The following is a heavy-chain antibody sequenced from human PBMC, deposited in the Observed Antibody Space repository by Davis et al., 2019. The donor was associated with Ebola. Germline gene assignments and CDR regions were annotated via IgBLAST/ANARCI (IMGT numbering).Heavy chain of an antibody. Sequence: GGSLRLSCAASGFTFSSYTMNWVRQAPGKGLEWVSYISSSSSTVYYADSVKGRFTISRDDAKDSLYLQMNSLRDEDTAVFYCARALPHYYYYGMDVWGQGTTVTVSS. CDR1: GFTFSSYT. CDR2: ISSSSSTV. V-gene: IGHV3-48*02. CDR3: ARALPHYYYYGMDV. J-gene: IGHJ6*02.